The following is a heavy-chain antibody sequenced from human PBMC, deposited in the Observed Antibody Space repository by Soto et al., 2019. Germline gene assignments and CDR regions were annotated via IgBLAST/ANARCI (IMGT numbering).Heavy chain of an antibody. CDR1: GFTFSRYA. Sequence: GGSLRLSCAASGFTFSRYAMSWVRQAPGKGLEWVAAVSNNGGSTYYADSVKGRFTISRDNSKNTVYLQMNSLRGEDTAVYYCAKIPRDSSGCYWGQGTLVTVSS. CDR3: AKIPRDSSGCY. D-gene: IGHD6-19*01. V-gene: IGHV3-23*01. J-gene: IGHJ4*02. CDR2: VSNNGGST.